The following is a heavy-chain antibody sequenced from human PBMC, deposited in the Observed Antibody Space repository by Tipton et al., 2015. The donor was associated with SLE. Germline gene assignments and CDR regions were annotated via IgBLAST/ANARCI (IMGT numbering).Heavy chain of an antibody. J-gene: IGHJ3*02. Sequence: SLRLSCAASGFNVDDYAMHWVRQAPGKGLEWVSGISWYGDDIQYADSVKGRFTISRDNAKNSLYLQMNSLRAEDTAIYYCASPYDTSAYDAFDIWGQGTMVTVSS. CDR2: ISWYGDDI. D-gene: IGHD3-22*01. CDR3: ASPYDTSAYDAFDI. CDR1: GFNVDDYA. V-gene: IGHV3-9*01.